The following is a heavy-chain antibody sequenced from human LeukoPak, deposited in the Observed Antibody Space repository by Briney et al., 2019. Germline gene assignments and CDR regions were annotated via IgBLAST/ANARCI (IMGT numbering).Heavy chain of an antibody. CDR3: AGYYYDSSRGFDL. CDR2: INWNGAWT. CDR1: GFKFDDYG. D-gene: IGHD3-22*01. Sequence: GGSLRLSCAASGFKFDDYGLSWVRQAPGKGLEWVCDINWNGAWTGYADSVKGRFTISRDNAKNSLYLQMNSLRAEDTALYYCAGYYYDSSRGFDLWGQGTLVTVSA. V-gene: IGHV3-20*04. J-gene: IGHJ5*02.